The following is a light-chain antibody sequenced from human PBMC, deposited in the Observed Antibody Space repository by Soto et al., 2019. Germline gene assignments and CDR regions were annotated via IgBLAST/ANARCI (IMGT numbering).Light chain of an antibody. CDR2: ATS. J-gene: IGKJ1*01. Sequence: DIQSTHSPSSLSGSVGDRFTITCRASQIISISSNWYQQKPGKAPKLLIYATSSLQSGVPSRCSGSGSGTDFTITISHLQHEDIETYYCQQSYSTTLGQGTKVDIK. CDR1: QIISIS. V-gene: IGKV1-39*01. CDR3: QQSYSTT.